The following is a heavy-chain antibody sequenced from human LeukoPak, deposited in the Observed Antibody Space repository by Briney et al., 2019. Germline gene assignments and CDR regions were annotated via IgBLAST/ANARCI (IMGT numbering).Heavy chain of an antibody. Sequence: GGSLRLSCAASGFTFSSYGMTWVRKGPGEGLEWVSPISGSVGSIYYADSVKGRSTITRDNSKNTLYLQMNSLRAEDTAVYDCAKFGLAASGRYHDAFDIWGQGRMVTVSS. CDR3: AKFGLAASGRYHDAFDI. CDR1: GFTFSSYG. V-gene: IGHV3-23*01. J-gene: IGHJ3*02. CDR2: ISGSVGSI. D-gene: IGHD3-10*01.